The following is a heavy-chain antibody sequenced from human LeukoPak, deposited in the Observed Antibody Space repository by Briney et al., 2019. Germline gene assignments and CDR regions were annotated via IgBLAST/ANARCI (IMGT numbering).Heavy chain of an antibody. D-gene: IGHD4-11*01. CDR3: ARIHSNSFDY. Sequence: GESLEISCKGSGYSFNSYWIGWVRQMPGKGLECMGIIYPGDSDTRYSPSFQGQVTISADKSISTAYLQWSSLKASDTAMYYCARIHSNSFDYWGQGTLVTVSS. V-gene: IGHV5-51*01. CDR1: GYSFNSYW. J-gene: IGHJ4*02. CDR2: IYPGDSDT.